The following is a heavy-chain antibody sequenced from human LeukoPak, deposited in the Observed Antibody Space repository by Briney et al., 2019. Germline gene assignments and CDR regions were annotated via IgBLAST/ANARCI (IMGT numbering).Heavy chain of an antibody. CDR2: IQAKAYGGAT. CDR1: GFAFGDYA. Sequence: GGSLRLSCSTSGFAFGDYAMSWVRQAPGKGLEWVGFIQAKAYGGATKYAASVNGRFSISRDDSQSIANLQMNDLKTEDTAVYYCTRAPHPRCSSSGCYLDYWGQGTLVTVSS. D-gene: IGHD2-2*01. V-gene: IGHV3-49*04. CDR3: TRAPHPRCSSSGCYLDY. J-gene: IGHJ4*02.